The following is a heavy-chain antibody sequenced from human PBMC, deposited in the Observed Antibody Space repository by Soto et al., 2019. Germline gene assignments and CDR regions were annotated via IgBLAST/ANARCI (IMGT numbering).Heavy chain of an antibody. CDR2: SNVGNGDA. CDR1: GYTLTSIA. CDR3: AREGGPLRFGPRRVAYLLDS. V-gene: IGHV1-3*01. D-gene: IGHD3-10*01. J-gene: IGHJ4*02. Sequence: QVHLVQSGAEVKKPGASVKLSCRASGYTLTSIAIHWVRQAPGKRPEWMGWSNVGNGDASYSQNFQGRVPITRDTSACPADMELLSLIPEDTAAFFGAREGGPLRFGPRRVAYLLDSRGSGTRVTAPS.